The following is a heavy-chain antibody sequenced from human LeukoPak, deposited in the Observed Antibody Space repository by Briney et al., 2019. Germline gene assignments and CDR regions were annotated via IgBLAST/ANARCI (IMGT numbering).Heavy chain of an antibody. CDR2: ISSSGSTI. D-gene: IGHD3-22*01. V-gene: IGHV3-11*04. CDR1: GFTFSDYY. CDR3: ASYDSSGYYYNWFDP. J-gene: IGHJ5*02. Sequence: GGSLRLSCAASGFTFSDYYMSWIRQAPGKGLEWVSYISSSGSTIYYADSVKGRFTISRDNAKNSLYLQMNSLRAEDTAVYYCASYDSSGYYYNWFDPWGQGTLVTVSS.